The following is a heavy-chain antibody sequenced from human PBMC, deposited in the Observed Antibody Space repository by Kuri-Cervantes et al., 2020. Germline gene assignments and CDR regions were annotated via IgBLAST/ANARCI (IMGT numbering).Heavy chain of an antibody. Sequence: SETLSLTCAVYGGSFSGYYWSWIRQPPGKGLEWIGEINLSGSTNYNPSLKSRVTISVDTSKNQFSLKLSSVTAADTAVYYCARVVFRYYYDSSAQLGNWFDPWGQGTLVTVSS. D-gene: IGHD3-22*01. J-gene: IGHJ5*02. CDR1: GGSFSGYY. CDR2: INLSGST. V-gene: IGHV4-34*01. CDR3: ARVVFRYYYDSSAQLGNWFDP.